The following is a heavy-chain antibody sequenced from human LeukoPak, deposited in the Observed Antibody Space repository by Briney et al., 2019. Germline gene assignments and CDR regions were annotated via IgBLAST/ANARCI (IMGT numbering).Heavy chain of an antibody. D-gene: IGHD5-18*01. CDR3: AGGGYSYGFDY. CDR2: IYSGGST. CDR1: GTTFRNAW. J-gene: IGHJ4*02. Sequence: GGSLRLSCEVSGTTFRNAWMTWVRQAPGKGLEWVSVIYSGGSTYYADSVKGRFTISRDNSRNTLYLQMNSLRAEDTAVYYCAGGGYSYGFDYWGQGTLVTVSS. V-gene: IGHV3-66*01.